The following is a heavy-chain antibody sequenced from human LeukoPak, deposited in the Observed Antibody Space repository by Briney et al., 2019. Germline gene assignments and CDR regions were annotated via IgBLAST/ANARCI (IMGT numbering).Heavy chain of an antibody. D-gene: IGHD2-2*01. Sequence: SQTLSLTCTVSGGSIGSGNYYWNWIRQFPGKGLEWIGFISYTGSTHYNPSLKSRVSISQDTSQNQFSLKLSSVTAADTAIYYCARAYPSSSTDWGQGMLVTVSS. CDR3: ARAYPSSSTD. V-gene: IGHV4-31*03. J-gene: IGHJ4*02. CDR2: ISYTGST. CDR1: GGSIGSGNYY.